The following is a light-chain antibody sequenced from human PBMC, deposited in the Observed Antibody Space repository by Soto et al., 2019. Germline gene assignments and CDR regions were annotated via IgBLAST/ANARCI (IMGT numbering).Light chain of an antibody. V-gene: IGKV3-11*01. Sequence: EIVLTQSPATLSLSPGERATLSCRASQSVSSYLAWYQQKPGQAPRLLIYDASNRATGIPARFSGSGSGTDFTLHISSLEPEDFAVYLCQQRSKFPITFGQGTRLEIK. CDR3: QQRSKFPIT. CDR2: DAS. J-gene: IGKJ5*01. CDR1: QSVSSY.